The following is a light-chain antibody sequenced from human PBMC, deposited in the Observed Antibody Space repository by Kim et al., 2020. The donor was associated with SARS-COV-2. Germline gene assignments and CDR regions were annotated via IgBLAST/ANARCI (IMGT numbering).Light chain of an antibody. CDR3: QQYGRAPRT. CDR2: GAS. J-gene: IGKJ1*01. CDR1: QTVASNY. V-gene: IGKV3-20*01. Sequence: DIVLTQSPGPLSLSPGEEATLSCRASQTVASNYLAWYQQKPGQAPRLLIYGASSRATGIPDRFSGSGSGTDFTLTISRLEPEDFAVYYCQQYGRAPRTFGQGTKVDIK.